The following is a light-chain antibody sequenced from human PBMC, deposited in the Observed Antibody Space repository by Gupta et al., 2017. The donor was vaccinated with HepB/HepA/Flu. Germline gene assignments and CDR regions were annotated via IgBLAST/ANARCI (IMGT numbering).Light chain of an antibody. J-gene: IGLJ2*01. Sequence: QTVVTPEPSLTVSPGGTVPLTCASRSGAVTSANYPNWIQQKAGQTPRTLIYNTNTKYASTPARLSASRGGGKAAWTLSGVKPEDEAEYYCRLYYGGPQHFVVFGGGTKLTVL. V-gene: IGLV7-43*01. CDR1: SGAVTSANY. CDR2: NTN. CDR3: RLYYGGPQHFVV.